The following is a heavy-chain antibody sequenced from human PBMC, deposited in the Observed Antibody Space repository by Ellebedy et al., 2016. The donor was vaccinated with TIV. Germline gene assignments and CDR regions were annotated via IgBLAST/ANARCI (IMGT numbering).Heavy chain of an antibody. Sequence: AASVKVSCKASGGTFSSYAISWARQAPGQGLEWMGRIIPILGIANYAQKLQGRVTMTTDTSTSTAYMELRSLRSDDTAVYYCARDRGYSSSWYYYWGQGTLVTVSS. CDR1: GGTFSSYA. CDR3: ARDRGYSSSWYYY. J-gene: IGHJ4*02. V-gene: IGHV1-69*04. CDR2: IIPILGIA. D-gene: IGHD6-13*01.